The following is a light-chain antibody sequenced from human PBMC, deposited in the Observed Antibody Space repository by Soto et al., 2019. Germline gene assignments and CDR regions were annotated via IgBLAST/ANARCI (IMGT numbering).Light chain of an antibody. V-gene: IGKV3-15*01. CDR1: QSVSSN. Sequence: EIVMTQSPDTLSVSPGERATLSCRASQSVSSNLAWYQQKPGQAPRLLIYGASTRATGIPARFSGSGSGTEFTLTISSLQSEDFALYYCQQYNSWPQTLGQGTKVEIK. J-gene: IGKJ1*01. CDR3: QQYNSWPQT. CDR2: GAS.